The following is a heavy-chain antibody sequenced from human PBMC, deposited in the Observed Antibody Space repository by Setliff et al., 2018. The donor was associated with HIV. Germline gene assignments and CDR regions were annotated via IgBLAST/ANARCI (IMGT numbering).Heavy chain of an antibody. J-gene: IGHJ3*02. CDR1: GYSFTSNW. Sequence: GESLKISCKGSGYSFTSNWIGWVRQMPGKGLEWMGIIHPVDSDTRYSPSFQVQVTISADKSIRPAYLQCSTLKASDTAIYYCARHRHTAACTLDAFDIWGQGTVVTVS. CDR3: ARHRHTAACTLDAFDI. D-gene: IGHD6-13*01. V-gene: IGHV5-51*01. CDR2: IHPVDSDT.